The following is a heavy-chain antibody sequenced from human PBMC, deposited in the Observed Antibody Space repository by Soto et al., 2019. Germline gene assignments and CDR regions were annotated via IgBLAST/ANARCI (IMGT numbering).Heavy chain of an antibody. CDR2: IYYSGST. V-gene: IGHV4-61*01. CDR3: ASRFVISIAARPGGSFDY. J-gene: IGHJ4*02. Sequence: PSETLALTCTVSGGSVSSGSYYWSWIRQPPGKGLEWIGYIYYSGSTNYNPSLKSRVTISVDTSKNQFSLKLSSVTAADTAVYYCASRFVISIAARPGGSFDYWGQGTLVTVSS. D-gene: IGHD6-6*01. CDR1: GGSVSSGSYY.